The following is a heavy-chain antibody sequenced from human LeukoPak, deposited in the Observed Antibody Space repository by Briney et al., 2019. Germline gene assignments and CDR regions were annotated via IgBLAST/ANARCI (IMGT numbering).Heavy chain of an antibody. CDR1: GGSISSYY. J-gene: IGHJ5*02. CDR3: ARCQPHSNWFDP. D-gene: IGHD4-11*01. V-gene: IGHV4-59*08. CDR2: IYYSGST. Sequence: SETLSLTCTVSGGSISSYYWSWIRQPPGKGLEWIGYIYYSGSTNYNASLKSRVTISVDTSKNQFSLKLSSVTAADTAVYYCARCQPHSNWFDPWGQGTLVTVSS.